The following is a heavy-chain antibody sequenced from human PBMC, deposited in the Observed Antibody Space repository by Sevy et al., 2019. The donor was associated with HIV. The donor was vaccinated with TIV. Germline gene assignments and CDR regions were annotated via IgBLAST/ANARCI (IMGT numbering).Heavy chain of an antibody. CDR3: ARNRAHDY. J-gene: IGHJ4*02. Sequence: ASVKASCKASEYTFTTYDINWVRQAPGQGLEWMGWMNPNTGNTGYAQKFQGRVTMTRDTSTSTAYMELSSLTSEDTAMYYCARNRAHDYWGQGTLVTVSS. CDR2: MNPNTGNT. V-gene: IGHV1-8*01. CDR1: EYTFTTYD.